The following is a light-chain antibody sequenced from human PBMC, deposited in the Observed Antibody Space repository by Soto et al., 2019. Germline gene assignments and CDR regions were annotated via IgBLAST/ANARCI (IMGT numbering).Light chain of an antibody. V-gene: IGKV1-5*03. J-gene: IGKJ2*01. CDR2: KAS. CDR3: QQYNSYSVPYT. Sequence: DIQMTQSPSTLSASVGDRVTITCRASQSISSWLAWYQQKPGKAPKLLIYKASSLESGVPSTFSGSGSGTEFTLTISSLQPDDFATYYCQQYNSYSVPYTFGQGTKLEIK. CDR1: QSISSW.